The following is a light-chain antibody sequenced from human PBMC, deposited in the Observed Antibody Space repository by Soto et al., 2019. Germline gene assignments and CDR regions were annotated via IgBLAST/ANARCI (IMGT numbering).Light chain of an antibody. CDR3: HQYGISPPVT. CDR2: GAS. V-gene: IGKV3-20*01. CDR1: QSVSSSY. Sequence: EIVLTQSPGTLSLSPGERATLSCRASQSVSSSYLAWYQHKPGQAPRLLIYGASSRATGIPDRFSGSGAGADFTLTISRLEPADFAVYYCHQYGISPPVTFGHGTRLEI. J-gene: IGKJ5*01.